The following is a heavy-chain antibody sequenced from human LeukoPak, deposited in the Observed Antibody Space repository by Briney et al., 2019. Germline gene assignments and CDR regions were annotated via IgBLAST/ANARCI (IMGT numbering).Heavy chain of an antibody. Sequence: PSETLSLTCTVSGASISSSDYYWGWIRQPPGKGLEWIGSLYSGGLTYYNPSLKSRVTISVDTSKNQFSLEVTSVTAADTAVYSCASGGYSSGWYGSFDIWGQWTVVTVSS. CDR1: GASISSSDYY. D-gene: IGHD6-19*01. CDR2: LYSGGLT. CDR3: ASGGYSSGWYGSFDI. J-gene: IGHJ3*02. V-gene: IGHV4-39*01.